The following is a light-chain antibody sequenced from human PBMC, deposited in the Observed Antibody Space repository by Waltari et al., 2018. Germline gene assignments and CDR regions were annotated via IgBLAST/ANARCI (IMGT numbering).Light chain of an antibody. CDR1: SSDVGGYNY. Sequence: QSALTQPASVSGSPGQSITISCTGTSSDVGGYNYVSWYQQHPGKAPKVMIYDVSRRPSGVSNRFSGSKSGNTASLTISGLQTEDEADYYCSSYTSSITLGVFGAGTKVTVL. CDR2: DVS. CDR3: SSYTSSITLGV. V-gene: IGLV2-14*03. J-gene: IGLJ1*01.